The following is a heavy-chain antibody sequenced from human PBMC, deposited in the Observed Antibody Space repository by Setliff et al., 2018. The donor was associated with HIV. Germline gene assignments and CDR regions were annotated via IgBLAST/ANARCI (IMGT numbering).Heavy chain of an antibody. CDR2: ICHSGRS. D-gene: IGHD3-10*01. CDR3: ATADNFGSGTFLPFDCFNI. CDR1: GGSIDISDYC. J-gene: IGHJ3*02. Sequence: SETLSLTCTVSGGSIDISDYCWGWVRQPPGKGLEWIGSICHSGRSYYNPSLESRITISLDRSQNQFSLDLSSVTAADTAVYYCATADNFGSGTFLPFDCFNIWGQGTMVTVSS. V-gene: IGHV4-39*07.